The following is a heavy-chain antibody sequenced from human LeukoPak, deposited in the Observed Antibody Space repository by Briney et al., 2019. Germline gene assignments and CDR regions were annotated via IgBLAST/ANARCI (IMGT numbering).Heavy chain of an antibody. J-gene: IGHJ4*02. Sequence: GGSLRLSCAASGFTFSSYGMHWVRQAPGKGLEWVAVISYDGSNKYYADSVKGRFTISRDNSKNTLYLQMNSLRAEDTAVYYCAKGVGDGYNPGESGYFDYWGQETLVTVSS. V-gene: IGHV3-30*18. CDR1: GFTFSSYG. D-gene: IGHD5-24*01. CDR3: AKGVGDGYNPGESGYFDY. CDR2: ISYDGSNK.